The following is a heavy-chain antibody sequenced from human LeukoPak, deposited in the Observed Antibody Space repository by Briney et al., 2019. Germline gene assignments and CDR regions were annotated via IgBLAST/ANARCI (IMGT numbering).Heavy chain of an antibody. CDR2: IYFRGGT. Sequence: PSETLSLTCIVSGGSISNYYWSWIRQPPGKGLEWIGYIYFRGGTSYNPSLKSRVTMSVDTSKNQFSLKLSSVTAADTAVYYCTRTYSSSWFSMRAAYYYMDVWGKGTTVIVSS. CDR1: GGSISNYY. J-gene: IGHJ6*03. CDR3: TRTYSSSWFSMRAAYYYMDV. D-gene: IGHD6-13*01. V-gene: IGHV4-59*01.